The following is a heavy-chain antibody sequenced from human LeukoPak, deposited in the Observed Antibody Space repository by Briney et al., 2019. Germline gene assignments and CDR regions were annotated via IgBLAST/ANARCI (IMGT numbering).Heavy chain of an antibody. CDR2: IKQDGSET. Sequence: GGSLRLSCAASGFTFGSYWMSWVRQAPGKGLEWVANIKQDGSETYYVDSVKGRFTVSRDNAKNSLYVQMNSLRAEDTAVYYCARAPRGRYFSGGSCHSSPGAFDFWGPGTMVTVSS. D-gene: IGHD2-15*01. V-gene: IGHV3-7*01. CDR1: GFTFGSYW. CDR3: ARAPRGRYFSGGSCHSSPGAFDF. J-gene: IGHJ3*01.